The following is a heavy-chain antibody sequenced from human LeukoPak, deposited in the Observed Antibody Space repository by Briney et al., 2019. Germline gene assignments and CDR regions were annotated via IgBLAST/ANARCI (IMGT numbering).Heavy chain of an antibody. CDR2: INHRGST. D-gene: IGHD5-18*01. V-gene: IGHV4-34*01. CDR1: GGSFSGYH. CDR3: ARGLWFDY. Sequence: SETLSLTCAVYGGSFSGYHWSWIRQPPGKGLEWIGEINHRGSTNYNPSLKSRVTMSVDTSKNQFSLKLSSVTAADTAVYYCARGLWFDYWGQGTLVTVSS. J-gene: IGHJ4*02.